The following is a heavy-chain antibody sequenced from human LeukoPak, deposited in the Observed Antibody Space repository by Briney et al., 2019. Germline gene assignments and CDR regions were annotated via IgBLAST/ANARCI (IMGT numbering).Heavy chain of an antibody. Sequence: SETLSLTCTVSGGSISSYYWSWIRQPPGKGLEWIGCIYYSGSTNYNPSLKSRVTISVDTSKNQFSLKLSSVTAADTAVYYCARDLEAFDIWGQGTMVTVSS. V-gene: IGHV4-59*01. CDR3: ARDLEAFDI. D-gene: IGHD5-24*01. CDR2: IYYSGST. CDR1: GGSISSYY. J-gene: IGHJ3*02.